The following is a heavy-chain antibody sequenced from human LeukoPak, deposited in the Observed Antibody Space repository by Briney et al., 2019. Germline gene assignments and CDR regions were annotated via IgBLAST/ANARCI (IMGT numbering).Heavy chain of an antibody. CDR1: GVYINSYY. CDR3: ARGGYYGSGNDFRFDP. Sequence: SDTLSLTCTVSGVYINSYYWLWLRQPPGKGLEGIGYIYYSGSTNYNPYLKSRVIISVDTSKNQFSLKLTSVTAADTAVYFCARGGYYGSGNDFRFDPWGQGTLVTVSS. J-gene: IGHJ5*02. CDR2: IYYSGST. V-gene: IGHV4-59*13. D-gene: IGHD3-10*01.